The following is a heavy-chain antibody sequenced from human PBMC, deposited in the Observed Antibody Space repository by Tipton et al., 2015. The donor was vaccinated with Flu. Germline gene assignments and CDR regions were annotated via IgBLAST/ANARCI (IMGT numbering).Heavy chain of an antibody. J-gene: IGHJ4*02. V-gene: IGHV4-38-2*01. CDR1: GDSIGIDYY. CDR3: ARSTYYYGSGSSDY. D-gene: IGHD3-10*01. Sequence: TLSLTCSVSGDSIGIDYYWGWIRQPPGQGLEWIGNVHRSGHPYYNPSLKSRVTMSVDPSKNQFSLRLTSVTAADTAVYYCARSTYYYGSGSSDYWGQGILVTVSS. CDR2: VHRSGHP.